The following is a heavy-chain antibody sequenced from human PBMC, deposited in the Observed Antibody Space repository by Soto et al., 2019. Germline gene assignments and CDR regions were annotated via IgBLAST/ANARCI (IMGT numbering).Heavy chain of an antibody. J-gene: IGHJ6*02. CDR3: ARVGLGLFGMDV. V-gene: IGHV3-48*02. CDR2: ISGSSTI. D-gene: IGHD3-16*01. Sequence: EVQLVESGGGLVQPGGSLRVSCAASGFTFSSYSINWVRQAPGKGLEWVSYISGSSTIYYADSVKGRFTIPRDNAKNSLYLQMTSLRDDDTAVYYCARVGLGLFGMDVWGQGTTVTVSS. CDR1: GFTFSSYS.